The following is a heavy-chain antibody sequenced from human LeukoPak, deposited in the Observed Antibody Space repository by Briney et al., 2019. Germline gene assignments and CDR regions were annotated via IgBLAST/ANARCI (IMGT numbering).Heavy chain of an antibody. Sequence: GGSLRLSCAASGFTVSSNYMSWVRQAPGKGLEWVSVIYSGGNTYYADSVKGRFTISRDDSKNTLYLQMNSLRAEDTAVYYCAKDLRATTPLDYWGQGTLVTVSS. CDR3: AKDLRATTPLDY. D-gene: IGHD1-26*01. CDR2: IYSGGNT. CDR1: GFTVSSNY. J-gene: IGHJ4*02. V-gene: IGHV3-66*01.